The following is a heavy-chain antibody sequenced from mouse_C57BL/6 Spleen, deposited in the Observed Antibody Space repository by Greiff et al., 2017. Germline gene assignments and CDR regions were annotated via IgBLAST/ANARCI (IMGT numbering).Heavy chain of an antibody. D-gene: IGHD1-1*01. J-gene: IGHJ2*01. V-gene: IGHV14-4*01. CDR3: TTPYYYDDY. CDR2: IDPENGDT. Sequence: EVQLQQSGAELVRPGASVKLSCTASGFNIKDDYMHWVKQRPEQGLEWIGWIDPENGDTEYASKFQGKATITADTPSNTAYLQLSSLTSEDTAVYYCTTPYYYDDYWGQGTTLTVSS. CDR1: GFNIKDDY.